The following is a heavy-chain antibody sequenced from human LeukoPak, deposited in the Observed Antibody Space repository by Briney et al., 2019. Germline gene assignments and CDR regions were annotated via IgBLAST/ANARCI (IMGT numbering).Heavy chain of an antibody. CDR3: ATAYYYGSGSYPFDY. V-gene: IGHV3-74*01. CDR2: INSDGIST. D-gene: IGHD3-10*01. Sequence: GGSLRLSCAASGFTFSSYWMHWVRQAPGKGPVWVSRINSDGISTSYPDSVKGRFTISRDNAKNTLYLQMNSLRAEDTAVYYCATAYYYGSGSYPFDYWGQGTLVTVSS. CDR1: GFTFSSYW. J-gene: IGHJ4*02.